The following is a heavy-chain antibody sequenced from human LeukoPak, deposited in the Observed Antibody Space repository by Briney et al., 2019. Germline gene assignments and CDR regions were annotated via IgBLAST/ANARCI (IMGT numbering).Heavy chain of an antibody. CDR1: GFLVSSNY. CDR2: INSDGSE. D-gene: IGHD5-18*01. Sequence: GGSLRLSCAASGFLVSSNYMSWVRPAAGKGLEWVSLINSDGSEYYADSVRGRFTTFKDNSKNTLYLQMNSLRAEDTALYYCARRERLGYSYGRGTLDIWGQGTMVTVSS. J-gene: IGHJ3*02. CDR3: ARRERLGYSYGRGTLDI. V-gene: IGHV3-66*01.